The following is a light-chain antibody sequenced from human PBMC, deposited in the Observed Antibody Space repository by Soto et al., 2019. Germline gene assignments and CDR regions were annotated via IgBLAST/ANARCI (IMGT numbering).Light chain of an antibody. J-gene: IGKJ1*01. CDR2: KAS. Sequence: DLQMTQSPPTVSASVGDRVTITSRAIQNINTWLAWYQQKPGKAPKLLILKASTLESGVQYRFSSHGSGTEFTLNISSLQPDYLATCYCQHYNNYCWAFGEGTRV. CDR3: QHYNNYCWA. V-gene: IGKV1-5*03. CDR1: QNINTW.